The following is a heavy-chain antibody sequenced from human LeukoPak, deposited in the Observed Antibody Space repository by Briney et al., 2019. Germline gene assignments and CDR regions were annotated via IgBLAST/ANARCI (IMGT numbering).Heavy chain of an antibody. Sequence: ASVKVSCKTSGYTFTNYGMHWVRQAPGQRLEWMGWINGGNGNAKYSQNFQGRVTINRDTSASTAYMELSSLRSEDTAVYYCARVPLHDSSGHYYPHWGQGTLVTVSS. CDR1: GYTFTNYG. D-gene: IGHD3-22*01. V-gene: IGHV1-3*01. J-gene: IGHJ1*01. CDR2: INGGNGNA. CDR3: ARVPLHDSSGHYYPH.